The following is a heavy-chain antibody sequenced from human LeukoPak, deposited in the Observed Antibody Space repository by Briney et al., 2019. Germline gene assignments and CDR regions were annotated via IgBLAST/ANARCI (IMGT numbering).Heavy chain of an antibody. CDR2: VHTSGST. CDR3: ARGRFHRYSSSWGANWFDP. V-gene: IGHV4-4*07. J-gene: IGHJ5*02. Sequence: PSETLSLTCDVSGASIHTYYFSWIRQSAGEGLEWIGRVHTSGSTTYNPSLKSRITLSQDTSKNQIYLRLTSVTAADTAVYYCARGRFHRYSSSWGANWFDPWGQGTLVTVSS. D-gene: IGHD6-13*01. CDR1: GASIHTYY.